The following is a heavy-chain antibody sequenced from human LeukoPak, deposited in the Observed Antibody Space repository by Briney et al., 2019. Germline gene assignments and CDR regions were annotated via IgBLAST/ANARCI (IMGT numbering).Heavy chain of an antibody. CDR3: VRTKLGYCSGGSCEDWFDP. CDR2: IYSGGTT. CDR1: GFTVSSNY. Sequence: GGSLRLSCAASGFTVSSNYMSWVRQAPGKGLEWVSIIYSGGTTYYADSVKGRFTISRDSSKNTLYLQMNSLRAEDTAVYYCVRTKLGYCSGGSCEDWFDPWGQGTLVTVSS. J-gene: IGHJ5*02. D-gene: IGHD2-15*01. V-gene: IGHV3-66*01.